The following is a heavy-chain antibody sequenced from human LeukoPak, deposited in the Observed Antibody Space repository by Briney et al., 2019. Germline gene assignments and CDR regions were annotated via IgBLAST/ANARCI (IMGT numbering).Heavy chain of an antibody. V-gene: IGHV4-31*03. CDR1: GGSISSGGYY. D-gene: IGHD6-13*01. CDR2: IYYSGST. CDR3: ASTSSSWYRYDY. Sequence: SRTLSLTCTVSGGSISSGGYYWSWIRQHPGKGLEWIGYIYYSGSTYYNPSLKSRVTISVDTSKNQFSLKLSSVTAADTAVYYCASTSSSWYRYDYWGQGTLVTVSS. J-gene: IGHJ4*02.